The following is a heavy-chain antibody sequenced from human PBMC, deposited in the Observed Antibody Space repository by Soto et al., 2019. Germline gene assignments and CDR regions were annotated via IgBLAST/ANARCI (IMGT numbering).Heavy chain of an antibody. J-gene: IGHJ4*02. CDR3: ARVPDY. CDR1: GGSISSGGYS. V-gene: IGHV4-30-2*01. CDR2: IYHSGSI. Sequence: SETLSLTSAVSGGSISSGGYSWGWIRQPPGKGLEWIGYIYHSGSIYYNPSFKSRVTISVDRSKNQFSLKLSSVTDADTAVYYCARVPDYWGQGTLVTVSS.